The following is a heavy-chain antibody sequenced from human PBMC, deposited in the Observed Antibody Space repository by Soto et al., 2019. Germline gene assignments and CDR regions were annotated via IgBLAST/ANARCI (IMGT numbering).Heavy chain of an antibody. CDR3: ARLVASETGYGMDV. CDR1: ELIFSDQN. J-gene: IGHJ6*04. D-gene: IGHD3-9*01. Sequence: GGPLRLSCGASELIFSDQNMNWVRETPVKVLEWVSSITGSSSYIFYADSVKGRFTISRDNAKNTVYLQMNSLRAEDTGVYYCARLVASETGYGMDVWGKG. CDR2: ITGSSSYI. V-gene: IGHV3-21*06.